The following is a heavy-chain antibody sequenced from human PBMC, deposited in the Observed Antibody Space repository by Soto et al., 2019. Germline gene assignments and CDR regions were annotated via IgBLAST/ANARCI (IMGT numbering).Heavy chain of an antibody. CDR3: ARDRIVVVPADQYYYYGMAV. V-gene: IGHV1-2*04. J-gene: IGHJ6*02. Sequence: ASVKVSCKASGYTFTGYYMHWVRQAPGQGLEWMGWINPNSGGTNYAQKFQGWVTMTRDTSISTAYMELSRLRSDDTAVYYCARDRIVVVPADQYYYYGMAVWGQGTTVTVSS. CDR2: INPNSGGT. CDR1: GYTFTGYY. D-gene: IGHD2-2*01.